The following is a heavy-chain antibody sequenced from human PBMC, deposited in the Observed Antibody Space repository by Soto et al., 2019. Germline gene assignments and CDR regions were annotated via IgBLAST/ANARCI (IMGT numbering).Heavy chain of an antibody. CDR3: ARDPRPLLIDYYYAMDV. J-gene: IGHJ6*02. D-gene: IGHD2-21*01. Sequence: QVQLVESGGGVVQPGRSLRLSCAASGFTFSTYTAHWVRQAPGKGLEWVALISFDRSNEWYAASVKGRFTISRDDSKNTLYLQMNSLRAEDTAVYYCARDPRPLLIDYYYAMDVWGQGTAVTVSS. CDR2: ISFDRSNE. CDR1: GFTFSTYT. V-gene: IGHV3-30-3*01.